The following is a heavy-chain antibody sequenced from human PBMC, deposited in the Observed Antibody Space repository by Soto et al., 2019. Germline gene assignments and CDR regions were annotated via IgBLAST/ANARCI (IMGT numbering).Heavy chain of an antibody. Sequence: QVHLVQSGVEVKKPGASVKVSCKASGFTFSSHGFSWVRQAPGQGLEWMGWISSYNGERNFAQKFQGRVTITTDTSTSTASMELRRLRSADTAVYYCTRYGQYEVLPGYVPFCYGMDGWGQGTMVTVSS. D-gene: IGHD3-9*01. J-gene: IGHJ6*02. CDR2: ISSYNGER. CDR1: GFTFSSHG. CDR3: TRYGQYEVLPGYVPFCYGMDG. V-gene: IGHV1-18*01.